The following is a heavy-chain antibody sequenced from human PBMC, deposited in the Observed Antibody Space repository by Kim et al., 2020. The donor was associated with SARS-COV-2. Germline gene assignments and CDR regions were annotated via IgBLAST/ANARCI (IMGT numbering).Heavy chain of an antibody. CDR1: GFTFGDYA. V-gene: IGHV3-49*04. D-gene: IGHD5-18*01. CDR2: IRSKAYGGTT. CDR3: TRDWGDTAMVPLDY. J-gene: IGHJ4*02. Sequence: GGSLRLSCTASGFTFGDYAMSWVRQAPGKGLEWVGFIRSKAYGGTTEYAASVKGRFTISRDDSKSIAYLQMNSLKTEDTAVYYCTRDWGDTAMVPLDYWGQGTLVTVSS.